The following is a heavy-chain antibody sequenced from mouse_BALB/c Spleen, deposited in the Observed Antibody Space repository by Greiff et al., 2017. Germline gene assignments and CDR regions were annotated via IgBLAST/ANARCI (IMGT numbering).Heavy chain of an antibody. CDR2: ISDGGSYT. V-gene: IGHV5-4*02. CDR1: GFTFSDYY. Sequence: EVKLMESGGGLVKPGGSLKLSCAASGFTFSDYYMYWVRQTPEKRLEWVATISDGGSYTYYPDSVKGRFTISRDNAKNNLYLQMSSLKSEDTAMYYCAREGGNYEDYAMDYWGQGTSVTVSS. CDR3: AREGGNYEDYAMDY. D-gene: IGHD2-1*01. J-gene: IGHJ4*01.